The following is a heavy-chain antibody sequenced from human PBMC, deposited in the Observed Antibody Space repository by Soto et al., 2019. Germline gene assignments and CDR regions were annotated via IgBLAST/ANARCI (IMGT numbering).Heavy chain of an antibody. Sequence: EVQLVESGGGLVQPGGSLRLSCAASGFTFSSYSMNWVRQAPGKWLEWVSYISSSSSTIYYADSVKGRFTISRDNAKNSLYLKMNSLRAEDTAVYYCARDLNLGSFDYWGQGTLVTVSS. J-gene: IGHJ4*02. V-gene: IGHV3-48*01. CDR1: GFTFSSYS. CDR2: ISSSSSTI. CDR3: ARDLNLGSFDY.